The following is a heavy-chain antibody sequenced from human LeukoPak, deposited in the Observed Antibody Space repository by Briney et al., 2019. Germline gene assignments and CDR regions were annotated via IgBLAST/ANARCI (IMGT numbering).Heavy chain of an antibody. Sequence: ASVKVSCKASGYTFTSYYMHWVRQAPGQGLEWMGIINPSGGSTSYAQKFQGRVTMTRDTSTRTVYMELSSLRSEDTAVYYCARDQAISPTVTTDGMDVWGQGTTVTVSS. D-gene: IGHD4-17*01. CDR2: INPSGGST. V-gene: IGHV1-46*01. CDR3: ARDQAISPTVTTDGMDV. CDR1: GYTFTSYY. J-gene: IGHJ6*02.